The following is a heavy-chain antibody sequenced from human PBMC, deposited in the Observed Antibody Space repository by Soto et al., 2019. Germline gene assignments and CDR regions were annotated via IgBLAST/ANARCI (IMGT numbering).Heavy chain of an antibody. D-gene: IGHD2-15*01. CDR1: GLTFSSYA. V-gene: IGHV3-30-3*01. Sequence: QVQLVESGGGVVQPGRSLRLSCAASGLTFSSYAMHWVRQAPGKGLEWVAVISNDGSNKYYADSVKGRFTISRDNSKNTLDLQMNSLKAEDTAVYYCARMASFYCSGGSCYPTSGMDVWDQGTTVTVSS. J-gene: IGHJ6*02. CDR3: ARMASFYCSGGSCYPTSGMDV. CDR2: ISNDGSNK.